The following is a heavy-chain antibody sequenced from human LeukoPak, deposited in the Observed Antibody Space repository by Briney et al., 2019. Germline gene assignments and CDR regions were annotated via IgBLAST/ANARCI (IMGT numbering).Heavy chain of an antibody. J-gene: IGHJ4*02. CDR1: GYTFTSYD. CDR2: MNPNSGNT. Sequence: ASVKVSCKASGYTFTSYDINWVRQATGQGLEWMGWMNPNSGNTGYAQKFQGRVTITRNTSIGTAYMELSSLRSEDTAVYYCARSSGTAYPFDYWGQGTLVTVSS. V-gene: IGHV1-8*03. D-gene: IGHD1-26*01. CDR3: ARSSGTAYPFDY.